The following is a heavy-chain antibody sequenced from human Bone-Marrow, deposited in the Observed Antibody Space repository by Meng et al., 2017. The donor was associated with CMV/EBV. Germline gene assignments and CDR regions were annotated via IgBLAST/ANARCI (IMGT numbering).Heavy chain of an antibody. CDR2: INPNSGGT. CDR1: GYTFTGYY. J-gene: IGHJ4*02. CDR3: ARARDIVVVPDAILGWGYDY. V-gene: IGHV1-2*02. D-gene: IGHD2-2*02. Sequence: ASVKVSCKASGYTFTGYYMHWVRQAPGQGLEWMGWINPNSGGTNYAQKFQGRVTMTRDTSISTAYMELSRLRSDDTAVYYCARARDIVVVPDAILGWGYDYWGQGPRVTFSS.